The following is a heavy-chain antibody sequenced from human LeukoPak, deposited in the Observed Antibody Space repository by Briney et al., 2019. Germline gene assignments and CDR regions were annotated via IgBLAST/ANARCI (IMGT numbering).Heavy chain of an antibody. V-gene: IGHV3-7*01. CDR1: GFTFSNYW. CDR3: VRKPSGTFDN. Sequence: PGGSLRHTCGASGFTFSNYWMSWVRQAPGKGLEWVANIKQDGSDKYYVDSVRGRFTISRDNAKNSLYLQMNSLRAEDTAVYYCVRKPSGTFDNWGQGTLVTVSS. CDR2: IKQDGSDK. J-gene: IGHJ4*02.